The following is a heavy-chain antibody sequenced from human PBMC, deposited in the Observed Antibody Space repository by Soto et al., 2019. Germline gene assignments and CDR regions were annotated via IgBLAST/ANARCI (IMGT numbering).Heavy chain of an antibody. Sequence: PSETLSLTCTVSGGSISSSSYYWVWIRHPPGKGLEWIGSIYYSGSTYYNPSLKSRVTISVDTSKNQFSLKLSSVTAADTAVYYCARQGYYGSGSYFSYYYYGMDVWGQGTTVTVSS. CDR2: IYYSGST. CDR3: ARQGYYGSGSYFSYYYYGMDV. CDR1: GGSISSSSYY. V-gene: IGHV4-39*01. J-gene: IGHJ6*02. D-gene: IGHD3-10*01.